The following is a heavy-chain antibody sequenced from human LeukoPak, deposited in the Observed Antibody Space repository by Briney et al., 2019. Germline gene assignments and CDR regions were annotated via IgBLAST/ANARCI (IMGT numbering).Heavy chain of an antibody. CDR1: GFTVSSHY. V-gene: IGHV3-53*01. CDR3: ARDQRYCSSSSCPWEPFDY. Sequence: PGGSLRLSCAASGFTVSSHYMGWVRQPPGKGLEWVSVIYSGGSTYYADSVKGRFTISRDNSKNTLYLQMNSLRAEDTAVYYCARDQRYCSSSSCPWEPFDYWGQGTLVTVSS. J-gene: IGHJ4*02. CDR2: IYSGGST. D-gene: IGHD2-2*01.